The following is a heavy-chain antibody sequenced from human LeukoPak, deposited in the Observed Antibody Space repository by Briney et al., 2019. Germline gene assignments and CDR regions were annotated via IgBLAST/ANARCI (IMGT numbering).Heavy chain of an antibody. V-gene: IGHV3-74*01. D-gene: IGHD1-1*01. CDR2: INSDGSST. CDR3: ARDRTGNDY. Sequence: LVWVSRINSDGSSTSYADSVRGRFTISGDNAKNSLSLQMNSLRAEDTAVYYCARDRTGNDYWGQGALVTVSS. J-gene: IGHJ4*02.